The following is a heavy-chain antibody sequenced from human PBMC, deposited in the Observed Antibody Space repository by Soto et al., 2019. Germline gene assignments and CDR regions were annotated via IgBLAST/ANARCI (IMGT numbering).Heavy chain of an antibody. V-gene: IGHV4-59*01. J-gene: IGHJ2*01. CDR3: ANFNWYFDL. CDR1: GGSISSYF. Sequence: QVQLQESGPGLVKPSETLSITCTVSGGSISSYFWSWIRQPPGKGLEWIGYIYYPGSTNYNPSLKSRVTITVDTAKNQFSLQLSSVTAADTAVYYCANFNWYFDLWGRGTLVTVSS. CDR2: IYYPGST.